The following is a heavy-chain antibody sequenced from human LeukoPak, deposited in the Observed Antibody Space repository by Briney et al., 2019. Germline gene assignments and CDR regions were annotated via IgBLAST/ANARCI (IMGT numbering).Heavy chain of an antibody. V-gene: IGHV4-59*08. D-gene: IGHD5-12*01. CDR3: ARLGSGYSGYDSRSLASSQRWYFDL. CDR1: GGSITGYH. Sequence: SETLSLTCTVSGGSITGYHWSWIRQPPGKGLEWIGYIYYSGSTNYNPSLKSRVTISVDTSKNQFSLKLSSVTAADTAVYYCARLGSGYSGYDSRSLASSQRWYFDLWGRGTLVTVSS. J-gene: IGHJ2*01. CDR2: IYYSGST.